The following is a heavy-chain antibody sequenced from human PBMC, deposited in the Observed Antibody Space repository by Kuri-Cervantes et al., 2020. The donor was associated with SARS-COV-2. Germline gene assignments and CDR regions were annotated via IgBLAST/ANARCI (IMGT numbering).Heavy chain of an antibody. Sequence: SETLSLTCVVYDGSFSGYSWTWIRQPPGKGLEWIGEINHSGSTNYSPSLKSQVIISIDTSKNQFFLKLRSVTAADTAVYYCARHGSYGWELSPYYFDYWGQGTLVTVSS. J-gene: IGHJ4*02. CDR2: INHSGST. V-gene: IGHV4-34*01. D-gene: IGHD1-26*01. CDR3: ARHGSYGWELSPYYFDY. CDR1: DGSFSGYS.